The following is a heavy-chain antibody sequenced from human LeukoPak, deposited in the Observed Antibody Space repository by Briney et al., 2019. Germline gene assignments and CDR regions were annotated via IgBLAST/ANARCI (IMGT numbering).Heavy chain of an antibody. D-gene: IGHD3-16*01. V-gene: IGHV3-23*01. CDR3: AKEGPEGDSRADY. J-gene: IGHJ4*02. CDR2: ISGSGGST. Sequence: GGTLRLSCAASGFTFSSYGMSWVRQAPGRGLEWVSAISGSGGSTYYADSVKGRFTISRDNSKNTLYLQMNSLRAEDTAVYYCAKEGPEGDSRADYWGQGTLVTVSS. CDR1: GFTFSSYG.